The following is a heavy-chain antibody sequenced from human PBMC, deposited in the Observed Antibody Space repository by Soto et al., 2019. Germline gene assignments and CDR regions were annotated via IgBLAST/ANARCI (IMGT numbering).Heavy chain of an antibody. V-gene: IGHV3-23*01. CDR3: ARNCGGDCYTNFDY. CDR2: ISGSGGTT. J-gene: IGHJ4*02. D-gene: IGHD2-21*02. Sequence: EVQLLESGGGLVQPGGSLRLSCAASGFTFSSYAMSWVRQAPGRGLEWVSAISGSGGTTYYGDSVRGRFTVSRDNSRDTVYLQMNSLRADDTAIYYCARNCGGDCYTNFDYWGQGTLVTVSS. CDR1: GFTFSSYA.